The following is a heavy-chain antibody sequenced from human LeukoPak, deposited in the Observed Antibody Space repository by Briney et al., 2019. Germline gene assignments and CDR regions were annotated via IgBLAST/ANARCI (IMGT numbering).Heavy chain of an antibody. V-gene: IGHV1-46*01. D-gene: IGHD3-10*01. Sequence: GASVKASCKASGYTFTSYYMHWVRQAPGQGLEWMGIISPSGGSTSYAQKFQGRVTMTRDTSTSTVYMELSSLRSEDTAVYYCARALLWFGELDYFDYWGQGTLVTVSS. CDR3: ARALLWFGELDYFDY. CDR2: ISPSGGST. CDR1: GYTFTSYY. J-gene: IGHJ4*02.